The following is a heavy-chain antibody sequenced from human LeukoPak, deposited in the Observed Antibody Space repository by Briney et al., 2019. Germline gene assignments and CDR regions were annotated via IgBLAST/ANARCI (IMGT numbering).Heavy chain of an antibody. D-gene: IGHD3-10*01. CDR2: IKSDGSST. CDR3: TRVRGSGSYYPDY. CDR1: GFTFSSYG. J-gene: IGHJ4*02. V-gene: IGHV3-74*01. Sequence: QSGGSLRLSCAASGFTFSSYGMHWVRQAPGKGLVWVSRIKSDGSSTTYADSVKGRFTISRDNAKNTLFLQMNSLRAEDTAVYYCTRVRGSGSYYPDYWGQGTLVTVSS.